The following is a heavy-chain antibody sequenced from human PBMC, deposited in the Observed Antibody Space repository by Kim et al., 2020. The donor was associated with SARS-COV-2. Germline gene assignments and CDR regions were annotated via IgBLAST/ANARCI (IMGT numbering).Heavy chain of an antibody. Sequence: SETLSLTCTVSGGSISSSSYYWGWIRQPPGKGLEWIGSIYYSGSTYYNPSLKSRVTISVDTSKNQFSLKLSSVTAADTAVYYCAPCARPRDRSGGSGGRDWFAPWGQGTLVTVSS. CDR1: GGSISSSSYY. D-gene: IGHD2-15*01. V-gene: IGHV4-39*01. CDR2: IYYSGST. CDR3: APCARPRDRSGGSGGRDWFAP. J-gene: IGHJ5*02.